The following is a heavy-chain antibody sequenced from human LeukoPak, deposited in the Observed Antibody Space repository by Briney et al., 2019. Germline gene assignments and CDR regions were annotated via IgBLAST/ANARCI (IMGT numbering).Heavy chain of an antibody. CDR1: GGSISSGGYY. Sequence: PSETLSLTCTVSGGSISSGGYYWSWIRQPPGKGLEWIGYIYHSGSTYYNPSLKSRVTISVDTSKNQFSLKLSSVTAADTAVYYCARFLEWLLAAFDIWGQGTMVTVSS. D-gene: IGHD3-3*01. V-gene: IGHV4-30-2*01. CDR2: IYHSGST. J-gene: IGHJ3*02. CDR3: ARFLEWLLAAFDI.